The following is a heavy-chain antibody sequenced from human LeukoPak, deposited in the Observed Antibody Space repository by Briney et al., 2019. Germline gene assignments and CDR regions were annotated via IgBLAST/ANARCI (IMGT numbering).Heavy chain of an antibody. V-gene: IGHV3-48*01. Sequence: GGSLRLSCAASGFTVSSNYMSWVRQAPGKGLEWVSYISSSSSTIYYADSVKGRFTISRDNAKNSLYLQMNSLRAEDTAVYYCARGVGDIAARPIDYWGQGTLVTVSS. J-gene: IGHJ4*02. CDR2: ISSSSSTI. CDR1: GFTVSSNY. CDR3: ARGVGDIAARPIDY. D-gene: IGHD6-6*01.